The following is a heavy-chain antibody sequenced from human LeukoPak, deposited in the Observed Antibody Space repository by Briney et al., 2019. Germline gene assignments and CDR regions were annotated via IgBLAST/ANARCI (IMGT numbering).Heavy chain of an antibody. D-gene: IGHD2-2*01. CDR3: ARGPGTVVPLDY. V-gene: IGHV4-30-2*01. Sequence: SETLSLTCAVSGGSISSGGYSWSWIRQPPGKGLEWIGYIYHSGSTYYNPSLKSRVTISVDRSKNQFSLKLSSVTAADTAVYYCARGPGTVVPLDYWGQGTLVTVSS. J-gene: IGHJ4*02. CDR2: IYHSGST. CDR1: GGSISSGGYS.